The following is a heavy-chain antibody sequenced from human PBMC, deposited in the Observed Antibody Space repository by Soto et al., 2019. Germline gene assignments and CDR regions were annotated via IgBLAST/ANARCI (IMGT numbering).Heavy chain of an antibody. J-gene: IGHJ6*02. Sequence: PSETLSLTRTVSGGSISSGGYYWSWIRQHPGKGLEWIGYIYFSGSTYYNPSLKSRVTISVDTSKNQFSLKLSSVTAADTAVYYCARATYDFWSQSSGMDVWGQGTTVTVSS. D-gene: IGHD3-3*01. CDR1: GGSISSGGYY. CDR2: IYFSGST. V-gene: IGHV4-31*03. CDR3: ARATYDFWSQSSGMDV.